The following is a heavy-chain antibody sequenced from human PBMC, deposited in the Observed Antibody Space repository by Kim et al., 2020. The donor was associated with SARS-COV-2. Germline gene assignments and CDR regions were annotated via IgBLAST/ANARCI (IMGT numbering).Heavy chain of an antibody. CDR2: IYYSGST. J-gene: IGHJ4*02. V-gene: IGHV4-31*03. Sequence: SETLSLTCTVSGGSISSGGYYWSWIRQHPGKGLEWIGYIYYSGSTYYNPSLKSRVTISVDTSKNQFSLKLSSVTAADTAVYYCARDRGGGGYFDYWGQGTLVTVSS. CDR3: ARDRGGGGYFDY. CDR1: GGSISSGGYY. D-gene: IGHD3-16*01.